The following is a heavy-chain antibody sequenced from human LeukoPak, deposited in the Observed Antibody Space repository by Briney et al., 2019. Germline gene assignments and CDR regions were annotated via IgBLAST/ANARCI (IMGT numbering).Heavy chain of an antibody. CDR3: AHAFNDYVWGSYRSAYFDY. CDR1: GFSLTTSGVG. CDR2: IYWDDDK. J-gene: IGHJ4*02. Sequence: SGPTLVKPTQTLTLTCTFSGFSLTTSGVGVGWIRQPPGKALEWLALIYWDDDKRYSPSLKSRLTITKDTSKNQVVLTMTNMDPVDTATYYCAHAFNDYVWGSYRSAYFDYWGQGTLVTVSS. V-gene: IGHV2-5*02. D-gene: IGHD3-16*02.